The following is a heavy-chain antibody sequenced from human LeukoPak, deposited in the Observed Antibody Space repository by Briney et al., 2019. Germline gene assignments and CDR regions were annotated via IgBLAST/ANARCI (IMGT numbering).Heavy chain of an antibody. J-gene: IGHJ4*02. CDR1: GGSISSGDYY. Sequence: SETLSLTCTVSGGSISSGDYYWSWIRQPPGTGLEWIGYIYHSGSTYYNPSLKSRDTISVDTSKNQFSLKLSSVTAADTAVYYCAGRQRGLFDYWGQGTLVTVSS. CDR2: IYHSGST. D-gene: IGHD5-18*01. V-gene: IGHV4-30-4*01. CDR3: AGRQRGLFDY.